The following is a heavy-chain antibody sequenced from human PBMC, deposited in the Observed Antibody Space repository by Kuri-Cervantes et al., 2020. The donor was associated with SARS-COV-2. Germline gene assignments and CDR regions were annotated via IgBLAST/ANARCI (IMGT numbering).Heavy chain of an antibody. J-gene: IGHJ4*02. D-gene: IGHD2-2*01. CDR3: ARDPCSSTSCYIYTPFDY. CDR1: GFTFSDYY. Sequence: LSLTCAASGFTFSDYYMSWIRQAPGKGLEWVSYISSSGSTIYYADSVKGRSTISRDNAKNSLYLQMNSLRAEDTAVYYCARDPCSSTSCYIYTPFDYWGQGTLVTVSS. CDR2: ISSSGSTI. V-gene: IGHV3-11*04.